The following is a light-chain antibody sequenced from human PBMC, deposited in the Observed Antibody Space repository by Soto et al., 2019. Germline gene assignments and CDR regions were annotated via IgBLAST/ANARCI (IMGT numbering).Light chain of an antibody. Sequence: SYELTQPPALSVSPGQTARITCSGDALSKRYVYWYQQKPVQAPVVVIYKDAERPSGIPERFSGSSSGTNATLTISGVQAEDEADYYCQSADSSATYDVFGTGTKVTVL. CDR3: QSADSSATYDV. J-gene: IGLJ1*01. CDR1: ALSKRY. CDR2: KDA. V-gene: IGLV3-25*03.